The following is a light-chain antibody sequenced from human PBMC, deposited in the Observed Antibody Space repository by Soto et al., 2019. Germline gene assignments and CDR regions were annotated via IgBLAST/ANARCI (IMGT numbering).Light chain of an antibody. J-gene: IGKJ1*01. CDR3: MKFLQIPWT. CDR2: LGS. CDR1: QSLLHSDGYTY. Sequence: DIVMTQSPLSLPVTPGEPASISCRSSQSLLHSDGYTYLDWYLQKPGQSTQVLIFLGSNLASGVPERLSASGSGTDFTLKISRVEAEDVGVYYCMKFLQIPWTFGQGTKVEIK. V-gene: IGKV2-28*01.